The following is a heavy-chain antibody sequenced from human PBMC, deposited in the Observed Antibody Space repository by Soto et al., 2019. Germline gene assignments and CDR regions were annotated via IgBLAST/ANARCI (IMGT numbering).Heavy chain of an antibody. Sequence: SETLSLTCTVSGGSISSGGYYWSWIRQHPGKGLEWIGYIYYSGSTYYNPSLKSRVTISVDTSKNHFSLKLSSVTAADTAVYYCAREEKDCSSTSCYYITGYWGQGTLVTVSS. CDR2: IYYSGST. D-gene: IGHD2-2*01. CDR1: GGSISSGGYY. CDR3: AREEKDCSSTSCYYITGY. V-gene: IGHV4-31*03. J-gene: IGHJ4*02.